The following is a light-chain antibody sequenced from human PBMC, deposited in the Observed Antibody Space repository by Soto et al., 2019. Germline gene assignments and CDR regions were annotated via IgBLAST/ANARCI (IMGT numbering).Light chain of an antibody. CDR3: AAWDDSLNGRV. Sequence: QSALTQPPSASGTPGQRVTISCSGSNSNIGSNTVNWYQQLPGTAPKLLIYYDNLRPSGVPDRISGSKSGTSASLAISGLQSDDEADYYCAAWDDSLNGRVFGTGT. CDR1: NSNIGSNT. J-gene: IGLJ1*01. V-gene: IGLV1-44*01. CDR2: YDN.